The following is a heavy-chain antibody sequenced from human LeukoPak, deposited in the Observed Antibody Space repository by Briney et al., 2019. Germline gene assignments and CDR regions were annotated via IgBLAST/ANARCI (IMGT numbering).Heavy chain of an antibody. V-gene: IGHV4-61*05. CDR2: IYYSGST. J-gene: IGHJ6*04. D-gene: IGHD6-19*01. CDR3: ARGSSSGWFLGDV. CDR1: GGSISSSLYY. Sequence: PSETLSLTCTVSGGSISSSLYYWGWIRQPPGEGLEWIGYIYYSGSTGDNHSLNSRVTNSVDTSKNQFSLKLSSVTAADTAVYHCARGSSSGWFLGDVWGKGTTVTVSS.